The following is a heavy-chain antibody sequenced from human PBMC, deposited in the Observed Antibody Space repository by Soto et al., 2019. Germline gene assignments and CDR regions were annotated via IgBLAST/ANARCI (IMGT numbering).Heavy chain of an antibody. CDR3: AGRNSLASVSLNFRELSNYKWIDP. CDR2: IYYIGST. D-gene: IGHD3-16*02. CDR1: GDSITNSNYY. Sequence: PFETLSLTCTVSGDSITNSNYYWGWFRQPPGKGLEWIASIYYIGSTYYNPSLKSRVTISVDTSNNQFSLNLNSVTASDTAVYYCAGRNSLASVSLNFRELSNYKWIDPWGPGTLVTVSS. J-gene: IGHJ5*02. V-gene: IGHV4-39*01.